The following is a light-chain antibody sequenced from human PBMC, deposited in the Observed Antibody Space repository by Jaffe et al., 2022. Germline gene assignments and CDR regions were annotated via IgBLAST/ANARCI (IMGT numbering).Light chain of an antibody. V-gene: IGLV4-69*01. CDR1: SGHSSDA. CDR2: VNSDGSH. Sequence: QVVLTQSPSASASLGASVKLTCTLISGHSSDAIAWHQQQPEKGPRYLMKVNSDGSHYKGDGIPDRFSGSSSGAERYLTISSLQSEDEADYYCQTWGTGIRVLFGGGTKLTVL. CDR3: QTWGTGIRVL. J-gene: IGLJ3*02.